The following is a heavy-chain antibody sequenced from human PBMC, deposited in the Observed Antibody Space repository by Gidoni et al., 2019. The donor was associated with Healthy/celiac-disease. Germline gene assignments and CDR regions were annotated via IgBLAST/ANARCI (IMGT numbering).Heavy chain of an antibody. D-gene: IGHD2-2*02. CDR2: ISGSGGST. J-gene: IGHJ3*02. Sequence: EVQLLESGGGLVQPGGSLRLSRAASGFTFSSYAMSWVRQAPGKELEWVSAISGSGGSTYYADSVKGRFTISRDNSKNTLYLQMNSLRAEDTAVYYCAGYCSSTSCYKKGDAFDIWGQGTMVTVSS. CDR1: GFTFSSYA. V-gene: IGHV3-23*01. CDR3: AGYCSSTSCYKKGDAFDI.